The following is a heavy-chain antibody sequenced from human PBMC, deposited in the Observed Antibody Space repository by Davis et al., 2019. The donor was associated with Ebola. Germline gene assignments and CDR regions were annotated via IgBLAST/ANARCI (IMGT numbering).Heavy chain of an antibody. J-gene: IGHJ6*02. D-gene: IGHD6-13*01. Sequence: MPSETLSLTCAVCGGSFSGYYWSWIRQPPGKGLEWIGEINHSGSTNYNPSLKSRVTISVDTSKNQFSLKLSSVTAADTAVYYCARDRVAAAGRWYYYYGMDVWGQGTTVTVSS. CDR1: GGSFSGYY. CDR3: ARDRVAAAGRWYYYYGMDV. CDR2: INHSGST. V-gene: IGHV4-34*01.